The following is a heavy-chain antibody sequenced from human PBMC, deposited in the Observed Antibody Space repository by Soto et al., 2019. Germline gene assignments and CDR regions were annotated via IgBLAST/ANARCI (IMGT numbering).Heavy chain of an antibody. CDR3: ARIPPRSGWEGFVY. J-gene: IGHJ4*02. D-gene: IGHD6-19*01. CDR2: IFSNDEK. Sequence: QVTLKESGPVLLKPTETLTLTCTVSGFSLSIAGMGVSWVRQPPGQALEWLAHIFSNDEKSYNTSLKSRLTISKDSSRGQVVLTITNMDPLDTATYYCARIPPRSGWEGFVYWCQGTLVTVSA. V-gene: IGHV2-26*01. CDR1: GFSLSIAGMG.